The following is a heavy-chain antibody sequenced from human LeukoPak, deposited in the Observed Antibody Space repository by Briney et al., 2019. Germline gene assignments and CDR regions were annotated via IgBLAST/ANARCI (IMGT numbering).Heavy chain of an antibody. V-gene: IGHV3-74*01. Sequence: GGSLRLSCAASGFTFSSYWMHWVRQAPGKGLAWVSRINTDGSSTSYADSVKGRFTISRDNSKNTLYLQMNSLRAEDTAVYYCAKDVRGGCSGGSCYYWGQGTLVTVSS. CDR1: GFTFSSYW. J-gene: IGHJ4*02. CDR3: AKDVRGGCSGGSCYY. D-gene: IGHD2-15*01. CDR2: INTDGSST.